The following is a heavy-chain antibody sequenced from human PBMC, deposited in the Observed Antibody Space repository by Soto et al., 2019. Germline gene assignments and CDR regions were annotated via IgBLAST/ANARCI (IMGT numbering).Heavy chain of an antibody. CDR1: GYTFTDYY. CDR3: ARVQTYSSSWYHFDY. J-gene: IGHJ4*02. CDR2: INPSGGNT. V-gene: IGHV1-46*01. Sequence: ASVKVSCKASGYTFTDYYMHWVRQAPGQGLEGMGIINPSGGNTKYAQKFQGRVTMTRDTSTSTVYMELSSLRSEDTAVYYCARVQTYSSSWYHFDYWGQGTLVTVSS. D-gene: IGHD6-19*01.